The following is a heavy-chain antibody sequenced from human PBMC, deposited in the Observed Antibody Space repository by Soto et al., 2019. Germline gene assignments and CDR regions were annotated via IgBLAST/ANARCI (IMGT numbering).Heavy chain of an antibody. J-gene: IGHJ4*02. CDR1: GGSISSGGYY. D-gene: IGHD5-18*01. CDR2: IYYSGST. V-gene: IGHV4-31*03. CDR3: ASVRYSYGYRAFDY. Sequence: SETLSLTCTVSGGSISSGGYYWSWIRQHPGKGLEWIGYIYYSGSTYYNPSLKSRVTIPVDTSKNQFSLKLSSVTAADTAVYYCASVRYSYGYRAFDYWGQGTLVTVSS.